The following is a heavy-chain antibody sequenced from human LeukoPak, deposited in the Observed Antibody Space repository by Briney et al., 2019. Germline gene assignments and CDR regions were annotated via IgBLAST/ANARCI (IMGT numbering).Heavy chain of an antibody. J-gene: IGHJ4*02. CDR3: AREGRGGHNFDY. V-gene: IGHV4-34*01. D-gene: IGHD2-15*01. Sequence: PSETLSLPCAVSDESFIGYYWNWIRQPPGRGLEWIGEINYSGSTQYHPSLKSRVSMSVDKSKKQVSLKLSSVTVADTAVYYCAREGRGGHNFDYWGQGTLAIVSS. CDR2: INYSGST. CDR1: DESFIGYY.